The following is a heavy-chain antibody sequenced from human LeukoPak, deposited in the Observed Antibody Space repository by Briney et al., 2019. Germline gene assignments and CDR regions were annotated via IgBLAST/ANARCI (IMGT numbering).Heavy chain of an antibody. Sequence: TSETLSLTCAVYGGSFSGYYWSWIRQPPGKGLECIGEIHHSGSTNYNPSLKSRVTLSVDTSKNQFSLKLSSVTAADTAVYYCARSEINDYSRFWGQGILVTVSS. CDR1: GGSFSGYY. J-gene: IGHJ4*02. CDR3: ARSEINDYSRF. D-gene: IGHD4-11*01. V-gene: IGHV4-34*01. CDR2: IHHSGST.